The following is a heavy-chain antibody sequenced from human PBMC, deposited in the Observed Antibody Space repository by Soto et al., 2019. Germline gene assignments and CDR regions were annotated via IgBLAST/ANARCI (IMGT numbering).Heavy chain of an antibody. CDR1: GGSISSGDYY. V-gene: IGHV4-30-4*01. CDR2: IYYSGST. Sequence: SETLSLTCTVSGGSISSGDYYWSWIRQPPGKGLEWIGYIYYSGSTYYNPSLKSRVTISVDTSKNQFSLKLSSVTAADTAVYYCARDKRYSYGYGSVDYWGQGTLVTVSS. CDR3: ARDKRYSYGYGSVDY. D-gene: IGHD5-18*01. J-gene: IGHJ4*02.